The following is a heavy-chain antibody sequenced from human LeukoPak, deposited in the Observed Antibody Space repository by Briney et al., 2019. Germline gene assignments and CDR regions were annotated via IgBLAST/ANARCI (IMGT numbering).Heavy chain of an antibody. V-gene: IGHV4-59*08. CDR2: IYYSGST. J-gene: IGHJ3*02. Sequence: PSETLSLTCTVSGGSISSYYWSWIRQPPGKGLEWIGYIYYSGSTNYNPSLKSRVTISEDTSKNQFSLKLSSVTAADTAVYYCARLGPDAFDIWGQGTMVTVSS. CDR3: ARLGPDAFDI. CDR1: GGSISSYY.